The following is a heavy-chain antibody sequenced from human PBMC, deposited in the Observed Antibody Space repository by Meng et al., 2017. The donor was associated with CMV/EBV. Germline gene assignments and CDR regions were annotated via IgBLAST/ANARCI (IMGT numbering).Heavy chain of an antibody. CDR2: IIPIFGTA. CDR3: AKETVDVDSGMDV. V-gene: IGHV1-69*05. J-gene: IGHJ6*02. D-gene: IGHD5-12*01. CDR1: GGTFSSYA. Sequence: SVKVSCKASGGTFSSYAISWVRQAPGQGLEWMGGIIPIFGTANYAQKFQGRVTITTDESTSTAYMELSSLRSEDTAVYYCAKETVDVDSGMDVWGQGATVTVSS.